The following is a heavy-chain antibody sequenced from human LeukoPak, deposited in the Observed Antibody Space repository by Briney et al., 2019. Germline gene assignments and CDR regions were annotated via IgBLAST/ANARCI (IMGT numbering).Heavy chain of an antibody. CDR3: ARHVRLGGDYFDY. D-gene: IGHD3-10*01. CDR2: IYYSGST. V-gene: IGHV4-59*01. Sequence: MASETLSLTCTVSGVSISSYYWSWIRQPPGKGLEWIGYIYYSGSTNYNPSLKSRVTISVDTTKNQFSLKLNSVTTADTAVYYCARHVRLGGDYFDYWGQGTLVTVSS. CDR1: GVSISSYY. J-gene: IGHJ4*02.